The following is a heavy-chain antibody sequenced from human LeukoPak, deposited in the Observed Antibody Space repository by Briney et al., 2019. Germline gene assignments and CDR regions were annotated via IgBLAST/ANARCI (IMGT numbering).Heavy chain of an antibody. D-gene: IGHD2/OR15-2a*01. CDR3: ARDSVNMKTGDY. V-gene: IGHV3-33*01. CDR1: GFTISSYG. Sequence: GRSLRLSCAASGFTISSYGMRWVRQAPGKGLEWVAVIWYDGSNKYYADSVTGRSTIDRDTCNNTLYMRMNSQPADATGVHDCARDSVNMKTGDYWGQGTLVTVSS. CDR2: IWYDGSNK. J-gene: IGHJ4*02.